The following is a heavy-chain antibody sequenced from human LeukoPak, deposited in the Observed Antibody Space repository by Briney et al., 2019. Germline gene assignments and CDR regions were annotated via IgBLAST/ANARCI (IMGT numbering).Heavy chain of an antibody. D-gene: IGHD4-23*01. V-gene: IGHV3-23*01. CDR1: GFTFSSYA. J-gene: IGHJ4*02. CDR2: ISGSGGSR. CDR3: AKDGSDGGHYFDY. Sequence: PGGPLRLSCAASGFTFSSYAMSWVRQAPGKGLEWVSSISGSGGSRNYADYVKGRFTISRDNSKNTLYLQMNSLRGEDTAVYYCAKDGSDGGHYFDYWGQGTLVTVSS.